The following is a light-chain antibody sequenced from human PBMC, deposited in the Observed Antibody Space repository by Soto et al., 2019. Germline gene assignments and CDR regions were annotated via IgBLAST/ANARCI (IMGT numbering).Light chain of an antibody. J-gene: IGKJ1*01. CDR3: QQYISYSLT. CDR1: QSISSC. V-gene: IGKV1-5*01. Sequence: DIQMTQSPSTLSASVGDRVTITCRASQSISSCLAWYQQKPGKAPKLLIYDASSLESGVPSRFSGSGSGTEFTLTISRLQPDDFATYYCQQYISYSLTFGQGTKVEIK. CDR2: DAS.